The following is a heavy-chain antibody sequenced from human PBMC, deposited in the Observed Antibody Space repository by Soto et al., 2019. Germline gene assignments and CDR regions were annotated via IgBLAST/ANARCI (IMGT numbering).Heavy chain of an antibody. D-gene: IGHD2-8*01. CDR2: LFGSGDGI. Sequence: EVQLLESGGGLVQPGGSLRLSCAASGFTFSAYTMSWVRQAPGKGLQWVSGLFGSGDGIHYADSVRGRFTVSRDNSRNILYLQMNSLRAEDTAVYYCAQDFIARNGIWEPFDMWGQGTEVTVSS. CDR1: GFTFSAYT. CDR3: AQDFIARNGIWEPFDM. J-gene: IGHJ3*02. V-gene: IGHV3-23*01.